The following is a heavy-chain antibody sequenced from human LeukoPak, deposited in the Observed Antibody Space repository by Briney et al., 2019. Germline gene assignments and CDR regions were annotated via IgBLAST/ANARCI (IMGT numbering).Heavy chain of an antibody. J-gene: IGHJ4*02. Sequence: PGGSLRLSCAASGFTFSSYGMNWVRQAPGKGLEWVSSISGSSTYIYYADPLKGRFTISRDNAKNSLYLQMNSLRAEDTAVYYCARASMVRGIPASFDYWGQGTLVTVSS. CDR1: GFTFSSYG. V-gene: IGHV3-21*01. CDR2: ISGSSTYI. CDR3: ARASMVRGIPASFDY. D-gene: IGHD3-10*01.